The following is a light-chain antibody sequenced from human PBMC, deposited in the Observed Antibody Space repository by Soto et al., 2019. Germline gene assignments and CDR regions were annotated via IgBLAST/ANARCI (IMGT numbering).Light chain of an antibody. CDR1: SGSIASNY. Sequence: NFMLTQPHSVSESPGKTVTISCTRSSGSIASNYVQWYQQRPGSSPTTVIYEDNQRPSGVPDRFSGSNDSSSNSASLTISGLTTEDEADYYCQSYDSDNQVFGGGTKLTVL. J-gene: IGLJ3*02. CDR2: EDN. V-gene: IGLV6-57*01. CDR3: QSYDSDNQV.